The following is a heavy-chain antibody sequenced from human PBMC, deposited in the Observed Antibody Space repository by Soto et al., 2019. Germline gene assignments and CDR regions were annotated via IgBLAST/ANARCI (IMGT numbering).Heavy chain of an antibody. D-gene: IGHD3-10*01. V-gene: IGHV2-5*02. J-gene: IGHJ6*02. CDR1: GFSLSTSGVG. CDR3: AHSRYYYGSGSLWTGYYGMDV. CDR2: IYWDDDK. Sequence: SGPTLVNPTQTLTLTCTFSGFSLSTSGVGVGWIRQPPGKALEWLALIYWDDDKRYSPSLKSRLTITKDTSKNQVVLTMTNMDPVDTATYYCAHSRYYYGSGSLWTGYYGMDVWGQGTTVTVSS.